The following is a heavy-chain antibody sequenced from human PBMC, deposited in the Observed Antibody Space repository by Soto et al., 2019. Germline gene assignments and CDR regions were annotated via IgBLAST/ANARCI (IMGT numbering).Heavy chain of an antibody. Sequence: QLQLQESGSGLVKPSQTLSLTCAVSGDSISSGGYSWNWIRQPPGKGLEWIGYIHHSGGTDYNPSLKSRVTITVDSSNNQFSLKLNSVTAADTAVYYCARDSRSGYYLEYWGQGTLVTVSS. V-gene: IGHV4-30-2*01. CDR3: ARDSRSGYYLEY. J-gene: IGHJ4*02. CDR1: GDSISSGGYS. CDR2: IHHSGGT. D-gene: IGHD3-22*01.